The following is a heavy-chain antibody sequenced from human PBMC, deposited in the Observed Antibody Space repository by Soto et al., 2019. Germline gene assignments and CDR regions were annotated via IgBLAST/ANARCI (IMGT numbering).Heavy chain of an antibody. D-gene: IGHD6-13*01. CDR3: ARGSARFGYSSRWFPAIDF. CDR2: IIPIFGTA. V-gene: IGHV1-69*01. CDR1: GGTFSSYA. J-gene: IGHJ4*02. Sequence: QVQLVQSGAEVKKPGSSVKVSCKASGGTFSSYAISWVRQAPGQGLEWMGGIIPIFGTANYAQKFQGRVTITAEESTSTAYMGLSRLRSEDTVVYYCARGSARFGYSSRWFPAIDFWGQGTLVTVSS.